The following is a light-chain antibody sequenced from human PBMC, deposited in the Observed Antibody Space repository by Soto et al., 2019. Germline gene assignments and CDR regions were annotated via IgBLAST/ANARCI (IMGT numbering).Light chain of an antibody. V-gene: IGKV1-39*01. Sequence: DIQMTQSPSSLSASVGDRVTITCRASLSISTFLNWYQQKPGKAPKLLIYTASNLESGAPSRFSGSGFGTDFTLTIDSLQPEDFATYYCQRSITTPLFGPGTRVDIK. CDR3: QRSITTPL. CDR2: TAS. CDR1: LSISTF. J-gene: IGKJ3*01.